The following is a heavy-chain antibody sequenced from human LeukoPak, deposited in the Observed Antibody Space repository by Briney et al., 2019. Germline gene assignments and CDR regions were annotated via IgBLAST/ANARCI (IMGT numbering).Heavy chain of an antibody. CDR1: GGSISSSSYY. Sequence: SETLSLTCTVSGGSISSSSYYWGWIRQPPGKGLEWIGSIYYSGSTHYNPSLKSRVTISVDTSKNQFSLKLSSVTAADTAVYYCARHAAYCGGDCYLGAFDIWGQGTMLTVSS. D-gene: IGHD2-21*02. CDR2: IYYSGST. J-gene: IGHJ3*02. CDR3: ARHAAYCGGDCYLGAFDI. V-gene: IGHV4-39*01.